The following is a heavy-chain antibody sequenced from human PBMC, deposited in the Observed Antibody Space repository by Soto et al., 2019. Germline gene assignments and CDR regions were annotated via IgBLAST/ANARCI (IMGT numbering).Heavy chain of an antibody. J-gene: IGHJ4*02. CDR1: GYSISSGYY. CDR2: IYHSGST. Sequence: TSETLSLTSAVSGYSISSGYYLGWIRHPPGKGLEWIGSIYHSGSTYYNPSLKSRVTISVDTSKNQFSLKLSSVTAADTAVYYCASHYDSRGYYRDPFDYWGQGTLVTVSS. CDR3: ASHYDSRGYYRDPFDY. D-gene: IGHD3-22*01. V-gene: IGHV4-38-2*01.